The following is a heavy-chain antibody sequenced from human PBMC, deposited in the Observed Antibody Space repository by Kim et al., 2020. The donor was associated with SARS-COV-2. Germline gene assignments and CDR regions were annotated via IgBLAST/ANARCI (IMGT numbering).Heavy chain of an antibody. J-gene: IGHJ4*02. Sequence: SVKVSCKASGGTFSSYAISWVRQAPGQGLEWMGGIIPIFGTANYAQKFQGRVTITADESTSTAYMEQSSLRSEDTAVYYCARDLERYSGYDSDYWGQGTLVTVSS. CDR3: ARDLERYSGYDSDY. CDR1: GGTFSSYA. V-gene: IGHV1-69*13. D-gene: IGHD5-12*01. CDR2: IIPIFGTA.